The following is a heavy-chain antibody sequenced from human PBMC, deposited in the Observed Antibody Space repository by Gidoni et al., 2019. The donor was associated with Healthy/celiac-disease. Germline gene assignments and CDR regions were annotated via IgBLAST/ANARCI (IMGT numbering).Heavy chain of an antibody. CDR2: ISSSSSTI. J-gene: IGHJ4*02. V-gene: IGHV3-48*04. Sequence: EVQLVECGGGLVQPGGSLRLSCVASGFTFSSYSTNWVRQAPGKGLGWVSYISSSSSTIYYADSLKGRFTISRDNAKNSLYLQMNSLRAEDTAVYYCASFVAVAGTNDYWGQGTLVTVSS. CDR3: ASFVAVAGTNDY. D-gene: IGHD6-19*01. CDR1: GFTFSSYS.